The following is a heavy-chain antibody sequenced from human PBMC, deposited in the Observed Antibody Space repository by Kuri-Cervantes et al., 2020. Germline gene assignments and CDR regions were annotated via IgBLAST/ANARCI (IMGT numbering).Heavy chain of an antibody. Sequence: ASVKVSCKASGYTFSYYAITWVRQAPGQGLEWMGRIYPKSGGVDYVQKFQGRVTMTWDTSITTAYMELSGLRSDDTAVYYCARGQQLDLYYYYMDVWGKGTTVTVSS. V-gene: IGHV1-2*02. J-gene: IGHJ6*03. CDR1: GYTFSYYA. CDR2: IYPKSGGV. CDR3: ARGQQLDLYYYYMDV. D-gene: IGHD6-13*01.